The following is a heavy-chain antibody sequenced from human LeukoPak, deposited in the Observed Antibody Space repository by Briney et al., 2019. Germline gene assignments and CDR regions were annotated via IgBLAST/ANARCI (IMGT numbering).Heavy chain of an antibody. D-gene: IGHD3-16*02. CDR1: GYTFTGYY. V-gene: IGHV1-2*02. CDR2: INPNSGGT. J-gene: IGHJ4*02. Sequence: ASVKVSCKASGYTFTGYYMHWVRQAPGQGLEWMGWINPNSGGTNYAQKFQGRVTMTRDTSISTAYMELSRLRSDGTAVYYCARALYVWGSYRYRYYFDYWGQGTLVTVSS. CDR3: ARALYVWGSYRYRYYFDY.